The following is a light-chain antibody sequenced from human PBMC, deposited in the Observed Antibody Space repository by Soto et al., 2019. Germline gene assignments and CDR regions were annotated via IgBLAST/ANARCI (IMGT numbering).Light chain of an antibody. J-gene: IGLJ2*01. CDR2: VNT. CDR1: DSNIGAGYS. V-gene: IGLV1-40*01. CDR3: QSYDIRLNGLI. Sequence: QSVLTQPPSVSGAPGQRVTFSCTGSDSNIGAGYSVNWYQQIPGTAPKLLVYVNTNRPSGVPDRFSGSTSGTIASLAITGLQAEDEADYYCQSYDIRLNGLIFGLGTKVTVL.